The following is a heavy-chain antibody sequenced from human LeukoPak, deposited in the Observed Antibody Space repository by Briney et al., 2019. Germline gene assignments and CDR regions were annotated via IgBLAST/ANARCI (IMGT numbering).Heavy chain of an antibody. D-gene: IGHD6-19*01. CDR3: ARAWVSGWSLYYYYYYMDV. V-gene: IGHV1-8*01. J-gene: IGHJ6*03. Sequence: ASVKVSCKASGYTFTSYDINWVRQATGQGLEWMGWMNPNSGNTGYAQKFQGRVTMTRNTSISTAYMELSSLRSEDTAVYYCARAWVSGWSLYYYYYYMDVWGKGTTVTVSS. CDR1: GYTFTSYD. CDR2: MNPNSGNT.